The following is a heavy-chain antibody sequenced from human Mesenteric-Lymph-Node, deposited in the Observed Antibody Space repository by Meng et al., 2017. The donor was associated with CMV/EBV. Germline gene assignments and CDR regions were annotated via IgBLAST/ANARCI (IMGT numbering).Heavy chain of an antibody. CDR1: GYSFTSYW. Sequence: SLKISCKGSGYSFTSYWIGWVRQMPGKGLEWMGIIYPGDSDTRYSPSFQGQVTISADKSISTAYLQWSSLKASDTAMYYCARQRRYSSGWYQLYFDYWGQGTLVTVSS. CDR2: IYPGDSDT. CDR3: ARQRRYSSGWYQLYFDY. V-gene: IGHV5-51*01. J-gene: IGHJ4*02. D-gene: IGHD6-19*01.